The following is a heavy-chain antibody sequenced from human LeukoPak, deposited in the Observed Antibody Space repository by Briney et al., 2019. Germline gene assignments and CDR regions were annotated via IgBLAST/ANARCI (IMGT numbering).Heavy chain of an antibody. D-gene: IGHD5-18*01. J-gene: IGHJ4*02. Sequence: ASVKVSCKASGYTFTSYDINWVRQATGQGLEWMGWMNPNSGNTGYAQKFQGRVTMTRNTSISTAYMELSSLRSEDTAVYYCARGYIDNSRGYSYGSHFDYWGQGTLVTVSS. V-gene: IGHV1-8*01. CDR2: MNPNSGNT. CDR3: ARGYIDNSRGYSYGSHFDY. CDR1: GYTFTSYD.